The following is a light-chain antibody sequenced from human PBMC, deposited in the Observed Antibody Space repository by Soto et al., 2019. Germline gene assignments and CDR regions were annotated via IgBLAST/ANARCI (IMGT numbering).Light chain of an antibody. CDR1: SSDVGAYDF. V-gene: IGLV2-14*03. Sequence: QSVLTQPASVSGSPGQSIAISCTGTSSDVGAYDFVSWYQQHPDKAPKLLIYEVSNRPSGVSDRFSGSKSVNTVTLTISGLQAEDEADYYCSSHTTSNTRVFGTGTQLTVL. J-gene: IGLJ1*01. CDR2: EVS. CDR3: SSHTTSNTRV.